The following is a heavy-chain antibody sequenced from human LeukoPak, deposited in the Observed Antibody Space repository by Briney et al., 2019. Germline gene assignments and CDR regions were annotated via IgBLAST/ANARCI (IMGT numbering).Heavy chain of an antibody. CDR3: ARGYCSSTSCYAADY. J-gene: IGHJ4*02. V-gene: IGHV1-18*01. Sequence: ASVKASCKASGYTFTSYGISWVRQAPGQGLEWMGWISAYNDNTNYAQKLQGRVTMTTDTSTSTAYMELRSLRSDDTAVYYCARGYCSSTSCYAADYWGQGTLVTVSS. CDR1: GYTFTSYG. D-gene: IGHD2-2*01. CDR2: ISAYNDNT.